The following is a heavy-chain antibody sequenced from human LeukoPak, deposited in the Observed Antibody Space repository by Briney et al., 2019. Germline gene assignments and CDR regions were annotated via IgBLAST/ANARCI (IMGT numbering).Heavy chain of an antibody. D-gene: IGHD4-23*01. CDR3: WRDLERLRFTAKTVAVDCGMDV. CDR1: GFTFSSYA. V-gene: IGHV3-30*03. Sequence: PGRSLRLSCAASGFTFSSYAMHWVRQAPGKGLEWVAVISYDGSNKYYADSVKGRFTISRDNSKNTLYLQMNSLRAEDTTVYYCWRDLERLRFTAKTVAVDCGMDVWGQGTTVTVSS. CDR2: ISYDGSNK. J-gene: IGHJ6*02.